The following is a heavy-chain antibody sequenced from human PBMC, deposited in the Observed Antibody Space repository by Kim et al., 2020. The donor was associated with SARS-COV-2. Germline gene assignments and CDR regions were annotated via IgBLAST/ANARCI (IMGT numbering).Heavy chain of an antibody. CDR3: AKGGTTTEGVYYCYYGMDG. V-gene: IGHV3-23*01. CDR2: ISGSGGST. Sequence: GGSLRLSCAASGFTFSSYAMSWVRQAPGKGLEWVSAISGSGGSTYYADSVKGRFTISRDNSKNTLYLQRNSLRAEDTAVYYCAKGGTTTEGVYYCYYGMDGWVQGTTVTVSS. D-gene: IGHD1-1*01. J-gene: IGHJ6*02. CDR1: GFTFSSYA.